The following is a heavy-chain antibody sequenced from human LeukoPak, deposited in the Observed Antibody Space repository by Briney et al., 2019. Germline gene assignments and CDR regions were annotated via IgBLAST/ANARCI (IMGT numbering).Heavy chain of an antibody. CDR1: GFTFSSYE. CDR2: ISSSGSTI. Sequence: GGSLRLSCAASGFTFSSYEMNWVRQAPGKGLEWVSYISSSGSTIYYADSVKGRFNISRDNAKNSLYLQMNSLRAEDTAVYYCARDRGGVGATTIDAFDIWGQGTMVTVSS. D-gene: IGHD1-26*01. CDR3: ARDRGGVGATTIDAFDI. V-gene: IGHV3-48*03. J-gene: IGHJ3*02.